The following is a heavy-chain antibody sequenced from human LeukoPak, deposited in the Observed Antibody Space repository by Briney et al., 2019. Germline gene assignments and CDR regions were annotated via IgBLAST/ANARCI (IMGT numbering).Heavy chain of an antibody. CDR1: GFTFITYA. CDR3: ARDVWGLDY. J-gene: IGHJ4*02. Sequence: GGSLRLSCAASGFTFITYAMTWVRQAPGKGLEWVAVIWYDGSNKYYADSVKGRFTISRDNSKNTLFLQMNSLRAEDTAVYYCARDVWGLDYWGQGTLVTVSS. CDR2: IWYDGSNK. V-gene: IGHV3-33*08. D-gene: IGHD2-8*01.